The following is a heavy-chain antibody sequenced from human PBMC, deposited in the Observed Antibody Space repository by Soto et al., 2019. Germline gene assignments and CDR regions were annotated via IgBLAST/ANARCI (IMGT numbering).Heavy chain of an antibody. Sequence: PSETLSLTCTVSGGSISSYYWSWIRQPPGKGLEWIGYIYYSGSTNYNPSLKSRVTISVDTSMNQFSLKLSSVTAADTAVYYCATEKYGAGRVGVYDWGQGTLVTVSS. J-gene: IGHJ4*02. CDR1: GGSISSYY. V-gene: IGHV4-59*01. CDR2: IYYSGST. D-gene: IGHD1-26*01. CDR3: ATEKYGAGRVGVYD.